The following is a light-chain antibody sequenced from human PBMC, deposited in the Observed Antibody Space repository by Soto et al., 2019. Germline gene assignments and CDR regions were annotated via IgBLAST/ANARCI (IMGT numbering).Light chain of an antibody. CDR3: QSFDSSRFYV. CDR1: SSNIGTGYD. CDR2: GNS. V-gene: IGLV1-40*01. J-gene: IGLJ1*01. Sequence: QSVLTQPPSVSGAPGQRVTISCTGSSSNIGTGYDVHWYQQLPGTAPKLLIYGNSNRPSGVPDRFSGSKSGTSASLAITGLQAEDEADYYCQSFDSSRFYVFATGTKLTVL.